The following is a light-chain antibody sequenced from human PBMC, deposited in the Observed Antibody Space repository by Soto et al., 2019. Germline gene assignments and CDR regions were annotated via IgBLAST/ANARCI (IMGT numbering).Light chain of an antibody. Sequence: EIVLTQPPATLSLSPGERATLSCRASQSVSSYLAWYQQKPGQAPRLLIYDASNRATGIPARFSGSGSGTDFTLTISSLEPEDFAVYYCQQRSNWPPATFGQGTRLEI. V-gene: IGKV3-11*01. CDR1: QSVSSY. CDR2: DAS. J-gene: IGKJ5*01. CDR3: QQRSNWPPAT.